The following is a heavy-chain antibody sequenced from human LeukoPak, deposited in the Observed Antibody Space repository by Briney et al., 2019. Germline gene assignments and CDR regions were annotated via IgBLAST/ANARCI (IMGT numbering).Heavy chain of an antibody. Sequence: GRSLRLSCAASGFTFSSYEMNWVRQAPGKGLEWVSYISSRGGTIYYADSVEGRFTISRDNAKNSLYLQVNSLRAEDTAVYYCARDKGDYSFDYWGQGTLVTVSS. V-gene: IGHV3-48*03. CDR1: GFTFSSYE. CDR3: ARDKGDYSFDY. CDR2: ISSRGGTI. J-gene: IGHJ4*02. D-gene: IGHD2-21*02.